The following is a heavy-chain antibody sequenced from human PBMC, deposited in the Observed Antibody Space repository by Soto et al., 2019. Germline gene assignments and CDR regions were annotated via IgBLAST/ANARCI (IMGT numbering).Heavy chain of an antibody. CDR3: AKIPNEIVVVPAAMGLFDY. J-gene: IGHJ4*02. Sequence: AGGSLRLSCAASGFTFSSYAMSWVRQAPGKGLEWVSAISGSGGSTYYADSVKGRFTISRDNSKNTLYLQMNSLRAEDTAVYYCAKIPNEIVVVPAAMGLFDYWGQGTLVTVSS. CDR2: ISGSGGST. D-gene: IGHD2-2*01. V-gene: IGHV3-23*01. CDR1: GFTFSSYA.